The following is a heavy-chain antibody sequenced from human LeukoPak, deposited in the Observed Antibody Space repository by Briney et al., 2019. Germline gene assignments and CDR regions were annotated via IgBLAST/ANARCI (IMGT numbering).Heavy chain of an antibody. CDR1: GGSISSFY. CDR2: IHSSGYT. Sequence: SETLSLTCTVSGGSISSFYWTWIRQPPGQGLEWIAYIHSSGYTNYNPSLKSRVTISVDTSKNQFSLEVTSVTAADTALYYCAKRQGPNSGSYDYFDPWGQGTLVTVSS. CDR3: AKRQGPNSGSYDYFDP. V-gene: IGHV4-4*09. D-gene: IGHD1-26*01. J-gene: IGHJ5*02.